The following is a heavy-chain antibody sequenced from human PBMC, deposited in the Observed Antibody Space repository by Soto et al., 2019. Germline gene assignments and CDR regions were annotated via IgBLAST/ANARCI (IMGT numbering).Heavy chain of an antibody. CDR1: GFTVRDNY. CDR2: MCSDGNT. Sequence: EVQLVESGGGLVQPGGSLRLSCAASGFTVRDNYMSWVRQAPGKGLEWVSVMCSDGNTYYADSVKGRFTVSRDNSKNTLYLQMNSLRAGGTAMDDCAREFQVGWGQGTLVTVSS. J-gene: IGHJ4*02. D-gene: IGHD3-16*01. CDR3: AREFQVG. V-gene: IGHV3-66*01.